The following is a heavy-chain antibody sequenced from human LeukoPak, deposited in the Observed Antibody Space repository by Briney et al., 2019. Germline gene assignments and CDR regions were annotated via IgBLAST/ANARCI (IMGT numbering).Heavy chain of an antibody. Sequence: GASVKVSCKASGYTFSGYYIHWVRQAPGQGLEWMGWINPNSGDTHYAQKFLGRVTMTRDTSSSTAYMDLNSLISDDTAVYYCARVQYQLLFEGNWFDPWGQGTLVTVSS. CDR2: INPNSGDT. CDR3: ARVQYQLLFEGNWFDP. D-gene: IGHD2-2*01. V-gene: IGHV1-2*02. CDR1: GYTFSGYY. J-gene: IGHJ5*02.